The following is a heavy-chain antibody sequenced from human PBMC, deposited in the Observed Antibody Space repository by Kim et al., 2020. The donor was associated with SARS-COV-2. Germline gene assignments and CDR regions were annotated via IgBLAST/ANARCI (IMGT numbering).Heavy chain of an antibody. CDR3: ARAYGGSYSRTYYYYYGMDV. Sequence: GGSLRLSCAASGFTFSSYAMHWVRQAPGKGLEWVAVISYDGSNKYYADSVKGRFTISRDNSKNTLYLQMNSLRAEDTAVYYCARAYGGSYSRTYYYYYGMDVWGQGTTGTVSS. CDR2: ISYDGSNK. V-gene: IGHV3-30*04. D-gene: IGHD1-26*01. CDR1: GFTFSSYA. J-gene: IGHJ6*02.